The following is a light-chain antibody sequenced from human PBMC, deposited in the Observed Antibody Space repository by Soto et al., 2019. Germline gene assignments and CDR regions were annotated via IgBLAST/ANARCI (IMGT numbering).Light chain of an antibody. Sequence: DIQMTQSPSTVSASVGDAVTITCRASQSISTWLAWYQQKPGKAPNLLIYDASTLESGGPSGFSGSGSGTEFTLTISSLQPDASATYYCQQYNSDSYTFGQGTKLEIK. CDR2: DAS. CDR1: QSISTW. CDR3: QQYNSDSYT. J-gene: IGKJ2*01. V-gene: IGKV1-5*01.